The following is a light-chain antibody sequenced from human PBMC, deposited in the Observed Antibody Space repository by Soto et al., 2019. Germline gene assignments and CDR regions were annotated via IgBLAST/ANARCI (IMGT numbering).Light chain of an antibody. CDR2: GAS. J-gene: IGKJ1*01. CDR3: QLCHSPLRM. Sequence: VWTQPPAAPPAKPEERTTPPSSGGRGVGSSNLAWYQQKPGQAPRLLIYGASTRATGIPDRFSGSGSGTDSTLTISSLQSEDCATYYCQLCHSPLRMFGQVTKVAIK. V-gene: IGKV3-15*01. CDR1: GVGSSN.